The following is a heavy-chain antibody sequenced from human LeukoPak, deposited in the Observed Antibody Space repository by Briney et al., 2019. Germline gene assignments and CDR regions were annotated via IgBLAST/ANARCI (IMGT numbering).Heavy chain of an antibody. Sequence: SESLSLTCAVYGGSFSGYYWSWIRQPPGKGLEWIGEINHSGSTNYNPSLKSRVTISVDTSKNQFSLKLSSVTAADTAVYYCARTAAGKDYYFDYWSQGTLVTVSS. V-gene: IGHV4-34*01. CDR2: INHSGST. J-gene: IGHJ4*02. CDR1: GGSFSGYY. D-gene: IGHD6-13*01. CDR3: ARTAAGKDYYFDY.